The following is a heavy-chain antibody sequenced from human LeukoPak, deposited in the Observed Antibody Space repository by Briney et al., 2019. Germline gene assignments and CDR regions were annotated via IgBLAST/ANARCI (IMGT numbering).Heavy chain of an antibody. D-gene: IGHD3-10*01. CDR3: AKDAPRNVLLWFGELEY. V-gene: IGHV3-30*18. Sequence: GGSLRLSCAASGFTFSDYWMSWVRQAPGKGLEWVAVISYDGSNKYYADSVKGRFTISRDNSKNTLYLQMNSLRAEDTAVYYCAKDAPRNVLLWFGELEYWGQGTLVTVSS. CDR2: ISYDGSNK. J-gene: IGHJ4*02. CDR1: GFTFSDYW.